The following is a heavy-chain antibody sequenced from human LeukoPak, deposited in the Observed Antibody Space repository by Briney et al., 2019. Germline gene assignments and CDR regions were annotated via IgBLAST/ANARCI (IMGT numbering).Heavy chain of an antibody. CDR3: AREDVFYGDHEY. D-gene: IGHD4-17*01. Sequence: GGSLRLSCAASGFTFSSHWMSWVRQAPGKGLEWVANINQHGSEKYYVDSVKGRFSISRDNAKSSFYLQMNSLRAEDTAVYYCAREDVFYGDHEYWGQGTPVTVSS. J-gene: IGHJ4*02. V-gene: IGHV3-7*01. CDR1: GFTFSSHW. CDR2: INQHGSEK.